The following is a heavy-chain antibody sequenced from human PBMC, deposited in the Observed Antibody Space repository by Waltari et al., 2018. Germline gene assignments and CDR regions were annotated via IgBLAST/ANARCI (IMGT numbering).Heavy chain of an antibody. V-gene: IGHV4-59*01. D-gene: IGHD3-10*01. Sequence: QVQLQESGPGLVKPSETLSLTCTVSGGSISSYYWSWIRQPPGKGLEWIGYIYYSGSTNYNPSLKSRVTISVDTSKNQFSLKLSSVTAADTAVYYCARGEYGSGSRDAFDIWGQGTMVTVSS. CDR2: IYYSGST. CDR3: ARGEYGSGSRDAFDI. J-gene: IGHJ3*02. CDR1: GGSISSYY.